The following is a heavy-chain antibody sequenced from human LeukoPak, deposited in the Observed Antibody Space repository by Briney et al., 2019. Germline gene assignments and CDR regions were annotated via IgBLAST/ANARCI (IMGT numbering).Heavy chain of an antibody. CDR2: IKRKTDGGTT. CDR1: GFTFSSYW. J-gene: IGHJ4*02. V-gene: IGHV3-15*01. D-gene: IGHD4-23*01. Sequence: GGSLRLSCAASGFTFSSYWMSWVRQAPGKGLEWVGRIKRKTDGGTTDHAAPVKGRFTISRDDSKNTLYLQMNSLKTEDTAVYYCTTDRLELDNGGNSRQFREDYWGQGTLVTVSS. CDR3: TTDRLELDNGGNSRQFREDY.